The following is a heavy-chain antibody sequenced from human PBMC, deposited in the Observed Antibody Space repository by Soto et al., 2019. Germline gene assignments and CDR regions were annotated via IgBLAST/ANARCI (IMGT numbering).Heavy chain of an antibody. V-gene: IGHV3-7*05. CDR1: GFTCSGYW. J-gene: IGHJ4*02. CDR3: ARDFTGDYHFDY. CDR2: INQDGGQE. D-gene: IGHD7-27*01. Sequence: PGGSLRLSCAASGFTCSGYWMTWVRQVPGRRLEWVANINQDGGQENYVDAVKGRFSISRDNLKHSLYLQMNSLTAEDTAVYYCARDFTGDYHFDYWGQGTLVTVSS.